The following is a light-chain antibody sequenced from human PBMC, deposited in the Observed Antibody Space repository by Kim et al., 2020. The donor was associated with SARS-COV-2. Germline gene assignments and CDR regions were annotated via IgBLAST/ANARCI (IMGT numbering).Light chain of an antibody. CDR2: DVS. Sequence: QSALTQPASVSGSPGQSITISCTGTSSDIGTYIFVSWYQQQPGKAPKLIIYDVSYRPSGVSNRFSGSKSGNRASLTISGLQAEDEAVYYCTSYTPTSTLVFGGGTQLTVL. CDR1: SSDIGTYIF. J-gene: IGLJ2*01. V-gene: IGLV2-14*03. CDR3: TSYTPTSTLV.